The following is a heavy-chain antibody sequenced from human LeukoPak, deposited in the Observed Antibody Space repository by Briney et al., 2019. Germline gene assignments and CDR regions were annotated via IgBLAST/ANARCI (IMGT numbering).Heavy chain of an antibody. V-gene: IGHV3-23*01. Sequence: GGSLRLSCAASGFTFSTYAMNWVRQAPGKGLEWVSTISGNGDNIYYADSVKGRFTISRDNSRNTLYLQMKSLRAEDTAVYYCAKGGSSGWSNPPFLDFWGQGTLVTVSS. CDR2: ISGNGDNI. CDR3: AKGGSSGWSNPPFLDF. CDR1: GFTFSTYA. J-gene: IGHJ4*02. D-gene: IGHD6-19*01.